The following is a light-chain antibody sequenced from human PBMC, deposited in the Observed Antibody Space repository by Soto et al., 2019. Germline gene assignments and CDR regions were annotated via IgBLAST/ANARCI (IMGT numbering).Light chain of an antibody. CDR1: SSDVGGYNY. CDR3: CSYAGSYTWV. V-gene: IGLV2-11*01. CDR2: DVS. J-gene: IGLJ3*02. Sequence: QSALTQPRSVSGSPGQSVTISCTGTSSDVGGYNYVSWYQQHPGKAPKLMIYDVSERPSGVPDRFFGSKSGNTASLTISGLQAEDEADYYCCSYAGSYTWVFGGGTQLTVL.